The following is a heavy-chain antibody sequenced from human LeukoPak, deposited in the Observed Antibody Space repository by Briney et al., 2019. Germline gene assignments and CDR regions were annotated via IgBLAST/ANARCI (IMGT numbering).Heavy chain of an antibody. CDR2: IYSSGST. CDR3: ARTHDSYYYYYMDV. Sequence: VYIYSSGSTNYNPSLKSRVTISVDTSKNQFSLKLSSVTAADTAVYYCARTHDSYYYYYMDVWGKGTTVTVSS. J-gene: IGHJ6*03. V-gene: IGHV4-59*01.